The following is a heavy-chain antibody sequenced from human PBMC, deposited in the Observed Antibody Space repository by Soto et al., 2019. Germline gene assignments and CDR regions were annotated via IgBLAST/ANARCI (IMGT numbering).Heavy chain of an antibody. CDR2: IYPGDSDT. CDR1: GYSFTSYW. Sequence: PGEPLKISCKGSGYSFTSYWIGWVRQMPGKGLEWMGIIYPGDSDTRYSPSFQGQVTISADKSISTAYLQWSSLKASDTAMYYCARLSDCTNVLCYYNGREVWGQGTPVT. CDR3: ARLSDCTNVLCYYNGREV. V-gene: IGHV5-51*01. D-gene: IGHD2-8*01. J-gene: IGHJ6*02.